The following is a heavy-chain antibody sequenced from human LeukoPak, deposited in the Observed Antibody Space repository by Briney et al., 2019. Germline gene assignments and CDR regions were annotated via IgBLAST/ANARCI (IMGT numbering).Heavy chain of an antibody. CDR2: IYHSGST. D-gene: IGHD5-18*01. CDR1: GYSISSGYY. V-gene: IGHV4-38-2*01. CDR3: ARLGYSYGSDWYFDF. Sequence: SETLSLTCAVSGYSISSGYYWGWIRQPPGKGLEWIGSIYHSGSTYYNPSLKSRVTISVDTSKNQFSLKLSSVTAADTAVYYCARLGYSYGSDWYFDFWGRGTLVTVSP. J-gene: IGHJ2*01.